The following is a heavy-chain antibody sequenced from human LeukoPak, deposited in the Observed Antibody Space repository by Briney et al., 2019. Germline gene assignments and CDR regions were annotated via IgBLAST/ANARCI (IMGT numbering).Heavy chain of an antibody. CDR1: GFTFSSYS. V-gene: IGHV3-21*01. CDR3: ARDHGGADYYDSSGNDAFDI. Sequence: GGSLRLSCAASGFTFSSYSMNWVRQAPGKGLEWVSSISSSSSYIYYADSVKGRFTISRDNAKNSLYLQMNSLRAEDTAVYYCARDHGGADYYDSSGNDAFDIWGQGTMVTVSS. CDR2: ISSSSSYI. D-gene: IGHD3-22*01. J-gene: IGHJ3*02.